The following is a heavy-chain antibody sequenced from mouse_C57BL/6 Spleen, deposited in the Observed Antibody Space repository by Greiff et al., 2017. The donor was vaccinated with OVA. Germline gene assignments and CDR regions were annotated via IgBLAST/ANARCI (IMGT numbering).Heavy chain of an antibody. Sequence: VQLQQSGPELVKPGDSVKISCKASGYSFTGYFMNWVMQSHGKSLEWIGRINPYNGDTFYNQKFKGKATLTVDQSSSTAHMVLRSLTSEDASVYYGARSGYDRNWYFDVWGTGTTVTVSS. CDR3: ARSGYDRNWYFDV. CDR1: GYSFTGYF. D-gene: IGHD2-10*02. J-gene: IGHJ1*03. V-gene: IGHV1-20*01. CDR2: INPYNGDT.